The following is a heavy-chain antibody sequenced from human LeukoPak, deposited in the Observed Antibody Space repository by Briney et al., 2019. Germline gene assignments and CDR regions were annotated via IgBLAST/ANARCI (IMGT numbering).Heavy chain of an antibody. CDR2: ISAYNGNT. CDR1: GYTFTSYG. J-gene: IGHJ4*02. D-gene: IGHD6-6*01. CDR3: ARSAPWYSGSSFADRIYFDY. V-gene: IGHV1-18*01. Sequence: ASVTVSFKASGYTFTSYGISWVRQAPGQGLEWMGWISAYNGNTNYAQKLQGRVTMTTDTSTSTAYMELRSLRSDDTAVYYCARSAPWYSGSSFADRIYFDYWGQGTLVTVSS.